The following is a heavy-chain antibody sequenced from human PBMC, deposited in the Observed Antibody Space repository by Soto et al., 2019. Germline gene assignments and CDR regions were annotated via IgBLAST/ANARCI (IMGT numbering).Heavy chain of an antibody. V-gene: IGHV4-30-4*01. CDR2: IYYSGST. Sequence: SETLSLTCTVSGGSISSGDYYWSWIRQPPGKGLEWIGNIYYSGSTYYNPSLKSRVTISVGTSKKQFPLKLSSVTAADTAVYYCASRKSSPYFDYWGQGTLVTVSS. CDR1: GGSISSGDYY. D-gene: IGHD3-10*01. CDR3: ASRKSSPYFDY. J-gene: IGHJ4*02.